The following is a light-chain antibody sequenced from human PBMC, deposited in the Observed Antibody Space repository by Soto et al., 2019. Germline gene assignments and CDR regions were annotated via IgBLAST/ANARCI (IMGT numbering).Light chain of an antibody. CDR3: QQRSDWPPLT. CDR1: QSVSNY. V-gene: IGKV3-11*01. J-gene: IGKJ4*01. Sequence: EIVLTQSPATLSLSPGERATLSCRASQSVSNYLAWYQQKPGQAPRLLIYDASNRATGIPARFSGSGSGTDFTLTISSLEPEDVAVYYCQQRSDWPPLTVGGGTKVEIK. CDR2: DAS.